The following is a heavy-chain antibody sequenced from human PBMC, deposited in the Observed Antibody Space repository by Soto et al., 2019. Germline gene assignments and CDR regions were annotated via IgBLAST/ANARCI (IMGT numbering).Heavy chain of an antibody. V-gene: IGHV4-39*01. Sequence: ETLSLTCTVSGGSVTNSSYYWGWIRQSPGKGLEWIGSVYYRGRSYSKSSVKSRVTISVDTSKNRFSLSLNSVTASDTAVYFCVSQRTTVPTQAYFDYRGPGALVTVSS. J-gene: IGHJ4*02. CDR1: GGSVTNSSYY. CDR3: VSQRTTVPTQAYFDY. D-gene: IGHD4-17*01. CDR2: VYYRGRS.